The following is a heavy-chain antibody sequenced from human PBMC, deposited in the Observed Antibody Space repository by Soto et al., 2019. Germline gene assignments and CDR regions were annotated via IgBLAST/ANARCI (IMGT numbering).Heavy chain of an antibody. CDR3: ANYFTAYLSSWFYL. D-gene: IGHD6-13*01. CDR2: ITGSGSTI. CDR1: EFTFSSNA. Sequence: GGSLRLSCAASEFTFSSNAMHWVRQAPGKGLEWVSGITGSGSTIFYADSVKGRFTISRDNFKNTLSLHMSSLRAEDTAIYYCANYFTAYLSSWFYLWGQRTLLTVSS. J-gene: IGHJ5*02. V-gene: IGHV3-23*01.